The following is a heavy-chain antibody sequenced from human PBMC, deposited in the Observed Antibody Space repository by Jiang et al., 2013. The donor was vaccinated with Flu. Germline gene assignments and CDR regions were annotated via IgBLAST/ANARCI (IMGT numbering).Heavy chain of an antibody. J-gene: IGHJ5*02. D-gene: IGHD1-26*01. Sequence: KPSETLSLTCTVSGDSISSGSHYWGWIRQPPGKGLEWVGSIYYNGITYYNPSLKSRVAISIDTSTNEFSLKLTSVTAADTAVYYCTRHDQSRVGAENWFGPWGQGTLVTVSS. V-gene: IGHV4-39*01. CDR1: GDSISSGSHY. CDR3: TRHDQSRVGAENWFGP. CDR2: IYYNGIT.